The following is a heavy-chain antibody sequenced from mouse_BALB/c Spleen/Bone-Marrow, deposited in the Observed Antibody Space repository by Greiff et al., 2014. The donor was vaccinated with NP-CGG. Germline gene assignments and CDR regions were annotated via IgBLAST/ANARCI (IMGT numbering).Heavy chain of an antibody. Sequence: EVQRVESGAELVKPGASVKLSCTASGFNIKDTYMHWVKQRPEQGLEWIGRIDPANGNTKYDPKFQGKATITADTSSNTAYLQLSSLTSEDTAVYYCARYYYGSSYAMDYWGQGTSVTVPS. CDR2: IDPANGNT. D-gene: IGHD1-1*01. V-gene: IGHV14-3*02. J-gene: IGHJ4*01. CDR1: GFNIKDTY. CDR3: ARYYYGSSYAMDY.